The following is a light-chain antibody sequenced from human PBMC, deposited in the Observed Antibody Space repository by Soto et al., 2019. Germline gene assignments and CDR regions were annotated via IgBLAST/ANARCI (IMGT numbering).Light chain of an antibody. CDR2: DVS. J-gene: IGLJ2*01. Sequence: QSALTQPASVSGSPGQSITISCTGTSSDVGGYNYVSWYQQHPGKAPKLMIYDVSKRPSGISNRFSGSKSGNTASLTISGLQVEDEADYYCSSYTSGSTRVVFGGGTKVTVL. CDR3: SSYTSGSTRVV. CDR1: SSDVGGYNY. V-gene: IGLV2-14*03.